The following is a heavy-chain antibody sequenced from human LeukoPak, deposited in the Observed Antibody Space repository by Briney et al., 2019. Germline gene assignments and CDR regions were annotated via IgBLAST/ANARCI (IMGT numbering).Heavy chain of an antibody. CDR3: AKDRYGSGSFFED. CDR2: ISGSGDYT. V-gene: IGHV3-23*01. CDR1: GFMFNSYS. Sequence: PGGSLRLSCVASGFMFNSYSMSWVRQAPGKGLEWVSLISGSGDYTNYADSVKGRSVISRDNAKNTVYLQMNSLRGEDTAVFYCAKDRYGSGSFFEDWGQGTLVTVSS. D-gene: IGHD3-10*01. J-gene: IGHJ4*02.